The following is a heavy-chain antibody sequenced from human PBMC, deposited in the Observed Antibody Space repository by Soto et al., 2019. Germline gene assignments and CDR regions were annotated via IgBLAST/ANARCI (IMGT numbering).Heavy chain of an antibody. CDR2: IKSKTDGGTT. D-gene: IGHD2-2*01. V-gene: IGHV3-15*01. CDR1: GFTFSNAW. CDR3: TTEVFHCSSTSCQHDAFDI. J-gene: IGHJ3*02. Sequence: GGSLRLSCAASGFTFSNAWMSWVRQAPGKGLEWVGRIKSKTDGGTTDYAAPVKGRFTISRDDSKNTLYLQMNSLKTEDTAVYYCTTEVFHCSSTSCQHDAFDIWGQGTMVTVSS.